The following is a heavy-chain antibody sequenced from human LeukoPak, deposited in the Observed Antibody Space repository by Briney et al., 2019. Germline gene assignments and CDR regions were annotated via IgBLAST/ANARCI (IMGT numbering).Heavy chain of an antibody. CDR2: ISYDGSNE. J-gene: IGHJ4*02. D-gene: IGHD2-15*01. V-gene: IGHV3-30*03. CDR1: GFTFSSYS. Sequence: GGSLRLSCAASGFTFSSYSMNWVRQAPGKGLEWVTVISYDGSNEYYADSVKGRFTISRDNSKNTLYLQMNSLRGEDTAVYYCARRMDYFDYWGQGTLVTVSS. CDR3: ARRMDYFDY.